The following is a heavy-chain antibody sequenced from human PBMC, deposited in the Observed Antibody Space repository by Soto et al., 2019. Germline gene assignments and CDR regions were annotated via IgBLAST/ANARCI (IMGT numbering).Heavy chain of an antibody. J-gene: IGHJ4*02. D-gene: IGHD1-1*01. CDR1: GFTFSSYA. Sequence: GGSLRLSCAASGFTFSSYAMSWVRQAPGKGLEWVSAISGSGGSTYYADSVKGRFTISRDNSKNTLYLQMNSLRAEDTAVYYCAKDRSRYNWNDFYFDYWGQGTLVTVSS. CDR2: ISGSGGST. V-gene: IGHV3-23*01. CDR3: AKDRSRYNWNDFYFDY.